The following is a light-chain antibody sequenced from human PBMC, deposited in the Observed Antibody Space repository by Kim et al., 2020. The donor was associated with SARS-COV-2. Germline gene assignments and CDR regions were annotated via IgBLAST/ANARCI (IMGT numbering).Light chain of an antibody. Sequence: VSPGQTASITCSGDKLGDKYACWYQQKPGQSPVLVIYQDSKRPSGIPERFSGSNSGNTATLTISGTQAMDEADYYCQAWDSSTVVFGGGTPLTVL. CDR1: KLGDKY. J-gene: IGLJ2*01. V-gene: IGLV3-1*01. CDR3: QAWDSSTVV. CDR2: QDS.